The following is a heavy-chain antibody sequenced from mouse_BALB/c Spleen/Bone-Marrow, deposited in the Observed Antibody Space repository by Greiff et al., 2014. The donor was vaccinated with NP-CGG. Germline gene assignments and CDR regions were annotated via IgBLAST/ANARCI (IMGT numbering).Heavy chain of an antibody. CDR3: TRGRTWDFDY. CDR1: GYTFTSYY. V-gene: IGHV1S81*02. CDR2: INPSNGGT. J-gene: IGHJ2*01. D-gene: IGHD4-1*01. Sequence: VQLVESGAELVKPGASVTLSCKASGYTFTSYYVYWVKQRPGQGLEWIGEINPSNGGTNFNEKFKSRATLTVDKSSSTAYMQLSSLTSEDSAVYYCTRGRTWDFDYWGQGTTLTVSS.